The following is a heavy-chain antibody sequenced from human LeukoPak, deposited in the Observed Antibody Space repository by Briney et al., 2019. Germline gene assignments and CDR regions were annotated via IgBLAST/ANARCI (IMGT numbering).Heavy chain of an antibody. J-gene: IGHJ4*02. CDR2: ISAYNGNT. D-gene: IGHD2-15*01. V-gene: IGHV1-18*01. Sequence: ASVKVSCKASGYTFTSYGISWVRQAPGQGLEWMGWISAYNGNTNYAQKLQGRVTMTTDTYTSTAYMELRSLRSDDTAVYYCARDRENIVVVVADYWGQGTLVTVSS. CDR3: ARDRENIVVVVADY. CDR1: GYTFTSYG.